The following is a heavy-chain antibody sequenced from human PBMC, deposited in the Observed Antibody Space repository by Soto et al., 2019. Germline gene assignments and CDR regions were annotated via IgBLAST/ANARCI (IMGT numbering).Heavy chain of an antibody. Sequence: GASVKVSCKASGYTFTSYAMHWVRQAPGQRLEWMGWINAGNGSTDYADSVKGRFTISRDNSKNTVYLQMSSLRVEDTAVYYCVKEKDFWSGYFVYWGQGTLVTVSS. D-gene: IGHD3-3*01. CDR3: VKEKDFWSGYFVY. V-gene: IGHV1-3*01. CDR1: GYTFTSYA. CDR2: INAGNGST. J-gene: IGHJ4*02.